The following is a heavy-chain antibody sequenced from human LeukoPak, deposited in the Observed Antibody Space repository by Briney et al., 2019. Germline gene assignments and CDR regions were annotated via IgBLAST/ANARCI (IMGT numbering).Heavy chain of an antibody. Sequence: GGSLRLSCAASGFTFSSYGMHWVRQAPGKGLEWVAFIRYDGSNKYYADSVKGRFTISRDNSKNTLYLQMNCLRAEDTAVYYCAKGGIAAAPGYFDYWGQGTLVTVSS. CDR2: IRYDGSNK. CDR1: GFTFSSYG. J-gene: IGHJ4*02. CDR3: AKGGIAAAPGYFDY. D-gene: IGHD6-13*01. V-gene: IGHV3-30*02.